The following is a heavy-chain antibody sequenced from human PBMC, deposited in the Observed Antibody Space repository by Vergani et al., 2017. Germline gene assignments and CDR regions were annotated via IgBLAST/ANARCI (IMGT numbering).Heavy chain of an antibody. CDR1: GGTFSSYA. J-gene: IGHJ6*02. CDR3: ARGNRYCSSTSCYFYYYGMDV. Sequence: QVQLVQSGAEVKKPGSSVKVSCKASGGTFSSYAISWVRQDPGQGLEWMGGIIPMFGTANYAQKFQGRVTITADESTSTAYMELSSLRSEDTAVYYCARGNRYCSSTSCYFYYYGMDVWGQGTTVTVSS. V-gene: IGHV1-69*12. D-gene: IGHD2-2*01. CDR2: IIPMFGTA.